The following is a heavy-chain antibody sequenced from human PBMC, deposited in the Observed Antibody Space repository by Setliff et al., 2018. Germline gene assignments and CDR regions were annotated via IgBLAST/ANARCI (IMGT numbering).Heavy chain of an antibody. D-gene: IGHD3-3*01. J-gene: IGHJ6*03. V-gene: IGHV4-61*09. CDR3: ARLSGFQYMVD. Sequence: PSETLSLTCTVSGGSVGSDYNYWSWIRQPARKGLEWIGQIYTSWSTNYNPSLKSRVTISLDASKNQFSLELTSVTAADTAVYYCARLSGFQYMVDWGKGTTVTVSS. CDR1: GGSVGSDYNY. CDR2: IYTSWST.